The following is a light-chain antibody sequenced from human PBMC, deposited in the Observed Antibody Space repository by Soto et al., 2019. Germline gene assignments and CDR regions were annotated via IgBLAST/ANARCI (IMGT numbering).Light chain of an antibody. V-gene: IGKV1-39*01. J-gene: IGKJ4*01. Sequence: DIQMTQSPSSLSASVGDRVTITCRASQSISSYLNWYQQKPGKAPKLLIYAASSLQSGVPSRFSGSGSGTEFTLTISSLQPEDFATYFCQHGYSTPLTFGGGTKVDIK. CDR3: QHGYSTPLT. CDR2: AAS. CDR1: QSISSY.